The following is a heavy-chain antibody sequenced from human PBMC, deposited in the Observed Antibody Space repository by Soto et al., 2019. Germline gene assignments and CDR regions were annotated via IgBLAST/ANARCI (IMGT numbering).Heavy chain of an antibody. V-gene: IGHV3-30*18. Sequence: GGSLRLSCAASGFTFSSYGMHWVRQAPGKGLEWVAVISYDGSNKYYADSVKGRFTISRDNSKNTLYLQMNSLRAEDTAVYYCAKDRIAVAGSFDYWGQGTLVTVSS. CDR3: AKDRIAVAGSFDY. D-gene: IGHD6-19*01. J-gene: IGHJ4*02. CDR1: GFTFSSYG. CDR2: ISYDGSNK.